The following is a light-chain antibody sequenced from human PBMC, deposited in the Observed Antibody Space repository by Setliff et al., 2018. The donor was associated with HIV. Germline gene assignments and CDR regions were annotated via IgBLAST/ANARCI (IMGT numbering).Light chain of an antibody. Sequence: QSVLTQPASVSGSPGQSITISCTGTSSDVGGYDYVSWYQQHPGKAPKLMIYDVSNRPSGVSNRFSGSKSGNTASLTISGLQAEDEADYYCGSHTSTSTLGIFGGGTKGTVL. V-gene: IGLV2-14*03. CDR2: DVS. CDR3: GSHTSTSTLGI. CDR1: SSDVGGYDY. J-gene: IGLJ2*01.